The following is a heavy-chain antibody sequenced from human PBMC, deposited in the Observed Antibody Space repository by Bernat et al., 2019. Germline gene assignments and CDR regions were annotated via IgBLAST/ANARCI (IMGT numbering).Heavy chain of an antibody. Sequence: EVQLVQSGAEVKKPGESLRISCKGSGYSFTSYWISWVRQMPGKGLEWMGRIDPSDSYTNYSPSFQGHVTISADKFISTAYLQWSSLKASDTAMYYCASALDSSGWYGDYYYYGMDVWGQGTTVTVSS. CDR2: IDPSDSYT. CDR3: ASALDSSGWYGDYYYYGMDV. D-gene: IGHD6-19*01. J-gene: IGHJ6*02. CDR1: GYSFTSYW. V-gene: IGHV5-10-1*03.